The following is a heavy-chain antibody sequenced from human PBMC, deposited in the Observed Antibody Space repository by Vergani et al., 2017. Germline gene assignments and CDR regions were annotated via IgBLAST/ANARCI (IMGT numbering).Heavy chain of an antibody. CDR2: IYTSGST. Sequence: QVQLQESGPGLVKPSQTLSLTCTVSGGSISSGSYYWSWIRQPAGKGLEWIGRIYTSGSTNYNPSLKSRVTISVDTSKNQFSLKLSSVTAADTAVYYCARHYCSGGSCYPALMGYWGQGTLVTVSS. J-gene: IGHJ4*02. CDR3: ARHYCSGGSCYPALMGY. CDR1: GGSISSGSYY. V-gene: IGHV4-61*02. D-gene: IGHD2-15*01.